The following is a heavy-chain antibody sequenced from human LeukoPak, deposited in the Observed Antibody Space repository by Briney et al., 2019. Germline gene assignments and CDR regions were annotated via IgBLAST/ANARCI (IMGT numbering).Heavy chain of an antibody. D-gene: IGHD3-22*01. CDR2: ISASGGST. V-gene: IGHV3-23*01. CDR3: AKALFYSGAYYLDY. J-gene: IGHJ4*02. Sequence: GGSLRLSCAASGFTFSSYAVNWVRQAPGKGLAWVSGISASGGSTFYADSVKGRFTISRDNSESRVYLQMNSLRAEDTAVYYCAKALFYSGAYYLDYWGQGSLVTVSS. CDR1: GFTFSSYA.